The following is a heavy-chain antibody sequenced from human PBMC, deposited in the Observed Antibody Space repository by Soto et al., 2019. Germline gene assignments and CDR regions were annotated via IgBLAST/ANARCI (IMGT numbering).Heavy chain of an antibody. D-gene: IGHD4-17*01. CDR2: TNGNLGTG. Sequence: QVQLLQSGAEVKRPGSSVKVSCKASGGTFSSYPISWVRQAPGQGLEWMGGTNGNLGTGNYAQKFRGRLTITTDISTTTASMELSSLTSEDTAVYYCARRDSHGYFRYFDNWGQGTLVTVSS. J-gene: IGHJ4*02. CDR1: GGTFSSYP. CDR3: ARRDSHGYFRYFDN. V-gene: IGHV1-69*06.